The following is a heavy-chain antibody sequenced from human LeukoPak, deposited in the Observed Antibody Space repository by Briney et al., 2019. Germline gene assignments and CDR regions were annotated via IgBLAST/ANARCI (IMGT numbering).Heavy chain of an antibody. CDR2: IYSGGST. D-gene: IGHD3-3*01. Sequence: GGSLRLSCAASGFTVSSNYMSWVRQAPGKGLEWVSVIYSGGSTYYADSVKGRFTISRDNSKNTLYLQMNSLRAEDTAVYYCAKVEDFWSGYRGGGFDYWGQGTLVTVSS. J-gene: IGHJ4*02. CDR1: GFTVSSNY. V-gene: IGHV3-66*02. CDR3: AKVEDFWSGYRGGGFDY.